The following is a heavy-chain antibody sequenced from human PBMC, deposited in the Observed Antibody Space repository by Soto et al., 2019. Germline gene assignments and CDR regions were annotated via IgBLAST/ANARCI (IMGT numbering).Heavy chain of an antibody. D-gene: IGHD6-19*01. Sequence: GGSLRLSCAASGFTFSCSAMHWVRQASGKGLEWVGRIRSKANSYATAYAASVKGRFTISRDDSKNTAYLQMNSLKTEDTVVYYCNRNGSSGWGVDYWGQGTLVTVSS. CDR2: IRSKANSYAT. CDR3: NRNGSSGWGVDY. J-gene: IGHJ4*02. CDR1: GFTFSCSA. V-gene: IGHV3-73*01.